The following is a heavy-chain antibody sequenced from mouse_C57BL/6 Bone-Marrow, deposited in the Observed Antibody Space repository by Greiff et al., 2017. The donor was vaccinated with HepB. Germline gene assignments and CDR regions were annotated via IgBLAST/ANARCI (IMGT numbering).Heavy chain of an antibody. V-gene: IGHV1-64*01. CDR1: GYTFTSYW. CDR3: GSITTVVAGPY. D-gene: IGHD1-1*01. CDR2: IHPNSGST. J-gene: IGHJ2*01. Sequence: QVQLQQPGAELVKPGASVKLSCKASGYTFTSYWMHWVKQRPGQGLEWIGMIHPNSGSTNYNEKFKSKATLTVDKSSSTAYMQLSSLTSEDSAVYYCGSITTVVAGPYWGQGTTLTVSS.